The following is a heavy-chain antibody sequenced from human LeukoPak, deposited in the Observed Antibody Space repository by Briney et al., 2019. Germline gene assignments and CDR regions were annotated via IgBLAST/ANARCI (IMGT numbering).Heavy chain of an antibody. CDR1: GFAFSNYA. CDR3: AKDRCSGGSCPPIY. D-gene: IGHD2-15*01. V-gene: IGHV3-7*03. J-gene: IGHJ4*02. Sequence: GGSLRLSCAASGFAFSNYAMSWVRQAPGKGLEWVASIKHDGSEKYYVDSVRGRFTISRDNTMNSLYLQMSSLRAEDTAVYYCAKDRCSGGSCPPIYWGQGTLVTVSS. CDR2: IKHDGSEK.